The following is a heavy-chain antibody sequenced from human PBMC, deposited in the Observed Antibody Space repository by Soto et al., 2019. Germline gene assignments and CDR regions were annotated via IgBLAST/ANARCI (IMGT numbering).Heavy chain of an antibody. CDR2: INPSGGST. J-gene: IGHJ4*02. Sequence: GASVKVSCKASGYTFTSYYMHWVRQAPGQGPEWMGIINPSGGSTSYAQKFQGRVTMTRDTSTSTVYMELSSLRSEDTAVYYCARENYGDYTFDYWGQGALVTVSS. D-gene: IGHD4-17*01. CDR1: GYTFTSYY. CDR3: ARENYGDYTFDY. V-gene: IGHV1-46*01.